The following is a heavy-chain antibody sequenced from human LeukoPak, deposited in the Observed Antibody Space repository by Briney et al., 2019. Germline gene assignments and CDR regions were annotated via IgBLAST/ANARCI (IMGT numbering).Heavy chain of an antibody. CDR1: GFTFSSYG. CDR2: IWYDGSNK. V-gene: IGHV3-33*01. Sequence: GRSLRLSCAASGFTFSSYGRHWLRQAPGKGLEWVAVIWYDGSNKYYADSVKGRFTISRDNSKNTLYLQMNSLRAEDTAVYYCGIEISGFPDYWGQGPLVTVSS. J-gene: IGHJ4*02. CDR3: GIEISGFPDY. D-gene: IGHD6-19*01.